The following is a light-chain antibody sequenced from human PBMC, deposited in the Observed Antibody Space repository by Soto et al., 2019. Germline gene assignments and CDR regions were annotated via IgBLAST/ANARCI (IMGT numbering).Light chain of an antibody. Sequence: DIQVTQSPSSLSASVGDRVTITCQASQNINNYLYWYQQKPGRAPKLLIYDASNLEAGVPSRFSGSGSGADFTFTISSLQPEDIATYYCQQYDNLPPIPFGQGTRLEIK. V-gene: IGKV1-33*01. J-gene: IGKJ5*01. CDR1: QNINNY. CDR3: QQYDNLPPIP. CDR2: DAS.